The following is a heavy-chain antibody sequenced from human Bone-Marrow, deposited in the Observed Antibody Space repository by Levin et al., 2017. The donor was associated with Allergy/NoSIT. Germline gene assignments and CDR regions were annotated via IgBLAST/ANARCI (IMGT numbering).Heavy chain of an antibody. V-gene: IGHV3-33*01. CDR2: IWYDGSNK. Sequence: GGSLRLSCAASGFTFSSYGMHWVRQAPGKGLEWVAVIWYDGSNKYYADSVKGRFTISRDNSKNTLYLQMNSLRAEDTAVYYCARDWVVNGDYVGVDYGMDGWGQGTTVTVSS. D-gene: IGHD4-17*01. J-gene: IGHJ6*02. CDR1: GFTFSSYG. CDR3: ARDWVVNGDYVGVDYGMDG.